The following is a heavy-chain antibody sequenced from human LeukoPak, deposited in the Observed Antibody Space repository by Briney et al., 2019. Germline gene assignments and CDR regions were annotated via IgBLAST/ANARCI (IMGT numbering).Heavy chain of an antibody. CDR3: ARVARAEDYFDY. CDR2: INSDGSST. V-gene: IGHV3-74*01. J-gene: IGHJ4*02. Sequence: PGGSLRLSCAASGFTFSSYWMHSVRQAPGKGLVWVSRINSDGSSTSYADSVKGRFTISRDNAKNTLYLQMNSLRAEDTAVYYCARVARAEDYFDYWGQGTLVTVSS. CDR1: GFTFSSYW.